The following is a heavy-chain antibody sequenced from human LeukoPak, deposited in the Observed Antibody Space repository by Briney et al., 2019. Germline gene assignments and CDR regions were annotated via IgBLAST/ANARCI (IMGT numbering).Heavy chain of an antibody. D-gene: IGHD4-11*01. CDR1: GFTFTSYG. Sequence: GGSLRLSCAGSGFTFTSYGMHWVRQAPGKGLEWVAFIRYDGSNKYYADSVKGRFTISRDNSKNTLYLQMNSLRADDTAVYYCVRWSDDHSNHADYWGQGTLVTVSS. J-gene: IGHJ4*02. V-gene: IGHV3-30*02. CDR2: IRYDGSNK. CDR3: VRWSDDHSNHADY.